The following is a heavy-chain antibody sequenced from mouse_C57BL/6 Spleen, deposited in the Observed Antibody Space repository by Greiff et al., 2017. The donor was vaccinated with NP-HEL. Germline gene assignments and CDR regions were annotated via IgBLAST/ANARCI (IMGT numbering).Heavy chain of an antibody. Sequence: DVMLVESGGGLVKPGGSLKLSCAASGFTFSSYAMSWVRQTPEKRLEWVATISDGGSYTYYPDNVKGRFTISRDNAKNNLYLQMSHLKSEDTAMYYCARDKGIYDGYFDYWGQGTTLTVSS. CDR3: ARDKGIYDGYFDY. V-gene: IGHV5-4*01. D-gene: IGHD2-3*01. CDR1: GFTFSSYA. CDR2: ISDGGSYT. J-gene: IGHJ2*01.